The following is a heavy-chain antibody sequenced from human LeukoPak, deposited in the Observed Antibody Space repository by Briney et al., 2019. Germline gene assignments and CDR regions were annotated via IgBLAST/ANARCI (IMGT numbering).Heavy chain of an antibody. CDR3: AKDSVRGVITRFDP. Sequence: EGSLRLSCAASGFTFSSYEMNWVRQAPGKGLEWVSYISSSGSTIYYADSVKGRFTISRDNAKNSLYLQMNSLRAEDTAVYYCAKDSVRGVITRFDPWGQGTLVTVSS. V-gene: IGHV3-48*03. J-gene: IGHJ5*02. CDR2: ISSSGSTI. CDR1: GFTFSSYE. D-gene: IGHD3-10*01.